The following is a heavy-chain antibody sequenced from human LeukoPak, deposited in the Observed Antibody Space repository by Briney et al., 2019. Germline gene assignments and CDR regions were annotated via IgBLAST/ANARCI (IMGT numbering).Heavy chain of an antibody. V-gene: IGHV3-21*01. CDR2: ISSSSSYI. CDR1: GVTVRSYS. D-gene: IGHD6-19*01. Sequence: EAGGSLRLSCAASGVTVRSYSMNWVRQAPGKGLEWVSSISSSSSYIYYADSVKGRFTISRDNAKNSLYLQMNSLRAEDTAVYYCARAGSGLSVRDAFDIWGQGTMVTVSS. CDR3: ARAGSGLSVRDAFDI. J-gene: IGHJ3*02.